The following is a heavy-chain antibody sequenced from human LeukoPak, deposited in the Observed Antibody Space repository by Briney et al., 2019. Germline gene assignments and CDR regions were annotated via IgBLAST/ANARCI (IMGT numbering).Heavy chain of an antibody. CDR2: INHSGST. CDR1: GGSFSGNY. D-gene: IGHD6-19*01. Sequence: SETLSLTCAVYGGSFSGNYWSWIRQPPGKGLEWIGEINHSGSTNYNPSLKSRVTISVDTSKNQFSLKLSSVTAADTAVYYCARGYSSGWPFYYYYGMDVWGQGTTVTVSS. V-gene: IGHV4-34*01. CDR3: ARGYSSGWPFYYYYGMDV. J-gene: IGHJ6*02.